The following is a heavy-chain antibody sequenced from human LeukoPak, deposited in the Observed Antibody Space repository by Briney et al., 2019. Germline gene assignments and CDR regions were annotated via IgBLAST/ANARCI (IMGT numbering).Heavy chain of an antibody. J-gene: IGHJ6*02. D-gene: IGHD5-18*01. CDR1: GFTFGDHA. CDR2: IRSKAYGGTT. V-gene: IGHV3-49*04. Sequence: GGSLRLSCTASGFTFGDHAMSWVRQAPGKGLEWVGFIRSKAYGGTTEYAASVKGRFTISRDDSKSIAYLQMNSPKTEDTAVYYCTRGPIQVWLYYGMDVWGQGTTVIVSS. CDR3: TRGPIQVWLYYGMDV.